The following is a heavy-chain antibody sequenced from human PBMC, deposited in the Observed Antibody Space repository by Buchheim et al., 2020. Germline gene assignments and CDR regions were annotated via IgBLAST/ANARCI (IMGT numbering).Heavy chain of an antibody. V-gene: IGHV3-13*04. CDR1: GFTFSSYD. CDR3: ARDPSGRGMDV. J-gene: IGHJ6*02. CDR2: VGLAGDT. Sequence: EVQLVESGGGLVQPGGSLRLSCAASGFTFSSYDMQWFRQVSEKVLEWVSPVGLAGDTPYSGSVRGRFTIPRENAKNPGYFQMNNSRAGDTAVYYCARDPSGRGMDVWGQGTT.